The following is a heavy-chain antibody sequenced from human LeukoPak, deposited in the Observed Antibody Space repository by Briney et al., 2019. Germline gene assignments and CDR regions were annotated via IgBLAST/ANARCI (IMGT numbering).Heavy chain of an antibody. CDR1: GGTFSSYA. D-gene: IGHD3-3*01. CDR2: IIPIFGTA. CDR3: ARVDGRAYDDFWSGPFDP. V-gene: IGHV1-69*13. J-gene: IGHJ5*02. Sequence: SVKVSCKASGGTFSSYAISWVRQAPGQGLEWMGGIIPIFGTANYAQKFQGRVTITADESTSTAYMELSSLRSEDTAVYYCARVDGRAYDDFWSGPFDPWGQGTLVTVSS.